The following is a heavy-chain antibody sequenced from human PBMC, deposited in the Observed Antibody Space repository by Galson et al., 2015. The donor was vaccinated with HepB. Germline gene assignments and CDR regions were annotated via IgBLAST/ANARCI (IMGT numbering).Heavy chain of an antibody. CDR2: ISSSSSYI. D-gene: IGHD6-25*01. Sequence: SLRLSCAASGFTFSSYSMNWVRQALGKGLEWVSSISSSSSYIYYADSVKGRFTISRDNAKNSLYLQMNSLRAEDTAVYYCARASAREARLFDYWGQGTLVTVSS. V-gene: IGHV3-21*01. CDR1: GFTFSSYS. J-gene: IGHJ4*02. CDR3: ARASAREARLFDY.